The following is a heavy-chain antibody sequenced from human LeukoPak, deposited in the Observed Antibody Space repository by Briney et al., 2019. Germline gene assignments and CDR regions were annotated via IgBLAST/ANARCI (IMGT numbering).Heavy chain of an antibody. V-gene: IGHV4-39*01. CDR2: INYSGST. Sequence: SETLSLTCTVSGGSISSSSFHWGWIRQPPGKGLDWIVTINYSGSTYYNPSLRSRITIFVDTSKNQFSLKLTSVTAADTAVYYCARQNQLPYPLSSPAEFDHWGLGTLVIVSS. CDR1: GGSISSSSFH. CDR3: ARQNQLPYPLSSPAEFDH. J-gene: IGHJ4*02. D-gene: IGHD1-14*01.